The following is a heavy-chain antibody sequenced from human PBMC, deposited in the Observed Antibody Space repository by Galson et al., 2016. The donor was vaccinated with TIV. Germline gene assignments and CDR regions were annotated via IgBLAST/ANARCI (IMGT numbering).Heavy chain of an antibody. V-gene: IGHV4-39*01. D-gene: IGHD1-26*01. J-gene: IGHJ4*02. Sequence: SETLSLTCTVSGGSVSSSRYYWGWIRQPPGKGLEWVGSIYYNDNTYYNPSLKSRVTISVDTSKNQFSLILSSVTAADTAIYYCERLLEWELHPFYYWGQGTLVTVSS. CDR2: IYYNDNT. CDR1: GGSVSSSRYY. CDR3: ERLLEWELHPFYY.